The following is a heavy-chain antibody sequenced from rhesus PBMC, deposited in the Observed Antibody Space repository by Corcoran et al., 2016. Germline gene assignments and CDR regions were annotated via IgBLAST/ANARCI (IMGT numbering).Heavy chain of an antibody. D-gene: IGHD1-44*02. V-gene: IGHV4-169*02. J-gene: IGHJ4*01. Sequence: QLQLQESGPGLVKPSETLSVTCAVSGGSISSSYWSWIRQAPGKGLEWIGYIYGSGSSTNYNPSPKSRVPLSVDTSKNQLSLKLSSVTAADTAVYYCASWVGANPGFDYWGQGVLVTVSS. CDR1: GGSISSSY. CDR2: IYGSGSST. CDR3: ASWVGANPGFDY.